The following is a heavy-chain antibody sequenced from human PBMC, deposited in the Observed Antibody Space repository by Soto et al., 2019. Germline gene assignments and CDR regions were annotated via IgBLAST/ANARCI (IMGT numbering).Heavy chain of an antibody. V-gene: IGHV1-69*02. CDR2: IIPILGIA. D-gene: IGHD2-15*01. J-gene: IGHJ4*02. CDR1: GGTFSSYT. CDR3: ARAHPQDVVVVAWSFDY. Sequence: SVKVSCKASGGTFSSYTISWVRQAPGQGLEWMGRIIPILGIANYAQKFQGRVTITADESTSTAYMELSSLRSEDTAVYYCARAHPQDVVVVAWSFDYWGQGTLVTVSS.